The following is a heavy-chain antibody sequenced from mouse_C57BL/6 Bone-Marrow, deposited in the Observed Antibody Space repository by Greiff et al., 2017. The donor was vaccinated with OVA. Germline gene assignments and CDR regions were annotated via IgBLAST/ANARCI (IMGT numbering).Heavy chain of an antibody. CDR3: ARGAYGRAMDY. CDR2: ISNLAYSI. J-gene: IGHJ4*01. Sequence: EVKVVESGGGLVQPGGSLKLSCAASGFTFSDYGMAWVRQAPRKGPEWVAFISNLAYSIYYADTVTGRFTISRENAKNTLYLEMSRVRSEDTAMYYCARGAYGRAMDYWGQGTSVTVSS. V-gene: IGHV5-15*01. CDR1: GFTFSDYG. D-gene: IGHD1-1*01.